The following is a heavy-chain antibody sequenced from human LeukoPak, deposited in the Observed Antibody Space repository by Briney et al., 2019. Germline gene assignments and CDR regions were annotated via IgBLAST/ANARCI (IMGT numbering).Heavy chain of an antibody. CDR2: IIPIFGIA. V-gene: IGHV1-69*04. D-gene: IGHD5-24*01. CDR1: GGTFSSYA. J-gene: IGHJ4*02. Sequence: SVKVSCKASGGTFSSYAISWARQAPGQGLEWMGRIIPIFGIANYAQKFQGRVTITADKSTSTAYMELSSLRSEDTAVYYCARDPVEMANPGICSYFDYWGQGTLVTVSS. CDR3: ARDPVEMANPGICSYFDY.